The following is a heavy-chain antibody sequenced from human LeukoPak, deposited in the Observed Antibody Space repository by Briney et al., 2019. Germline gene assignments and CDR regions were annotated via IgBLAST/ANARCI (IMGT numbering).Heavy chain of an antibody. CDR1: VGSISSGGYY. Sequence: SQTLSLTCTVSVGSISSGGYYWSWIRQHPGKGLEWIGYIYYSGSTYYNPSLKSRVTISVDTAKNQFSLKLSSVTAADTAVYYGARVSAMVSYAEYFQHWGQGTLVTVSS. V-gene: IGHV4-31*03. D-gene: IGHD5-18*01. J-gene: IGHJ1*01. CDR3: ARVSAMVSYAEYFQH. CDR2: IYYSGST.